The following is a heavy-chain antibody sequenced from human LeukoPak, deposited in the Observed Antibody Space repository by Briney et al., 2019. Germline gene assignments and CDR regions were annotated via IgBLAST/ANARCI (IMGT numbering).Heavy chain of an antibody. J-gene: IGHJ4*02. CDR3: ARAVGTDGYNLWVY. CDR1: GGSISNSSYY. Sequence: ASETLSLTCTVSGGSISNSSYYWGWIRQPPGKGLEWIGSIYYSGSTYYNPSLKSRVTISVDTSKNQFSLKLTSVTAADTAVYYCARAVGTDGYNLWVYWGQGTLVTVSS. D-gene: IGHD5-24*01. V-gene: IGHV4-39*07. CDR2: IYYSGST.